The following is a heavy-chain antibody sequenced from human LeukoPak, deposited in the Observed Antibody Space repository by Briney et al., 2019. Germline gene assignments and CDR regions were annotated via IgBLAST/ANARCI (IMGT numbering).Heavy chain of an antibody. Sequence: SETLSLTCTVSGGSISSYYWSWIRQPPGKGLEWIGYIYYSGSTNYNPSLKSRVTISVDTSKNQFSLKLSSVTAADTAVYYCAREAYYYDSSGYSHNWFDPWGQGTLVTVSS. V-gene: IGHV4-59*01. CDR2: IYYSGST. J-gene: IGHJ5*02. D-gene: IGHD3-22*01. CDR3: AREAYYYDSSGYSHNWFDP. CDR1: GGSISSYY.